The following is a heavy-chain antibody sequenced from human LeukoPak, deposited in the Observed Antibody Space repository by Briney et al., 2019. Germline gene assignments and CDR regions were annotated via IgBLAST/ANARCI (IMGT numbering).Heavy chain of an antibody. V-gene: IGHV3-74*01. D-gene: IGHD6-6*01. CDR2: INRDGSGT. Sequence: GGSLRLSCAASGFTFRSYWMHWVREVPGKGLVWVSRINRDGSGTSYADSVEGRFTISRDNAKNTLYLQMNSLRAEDTAVYYCAKGFRQLGLGRTAERAFDIWGQGTMVTVSS. J-gene: IGHJ3*02. CDR3: AKGFRQLGLGRTAERAFDI. CDR1: GFTFRSYW.